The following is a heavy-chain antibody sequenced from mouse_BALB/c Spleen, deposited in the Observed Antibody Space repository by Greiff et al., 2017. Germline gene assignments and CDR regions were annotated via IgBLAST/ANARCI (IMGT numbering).Heavy chain of an antibody. CDR2: INSNGGST. J-gene: IGHJ3*01. V-gene: IGHV5-6-2*01. CDR3: ARHEDYGNPFAY. CDR1: GFTFSSYY. Sequence: EVQLVESGGGLVKLGGSLKLSCAASGFTFSSYYMSWVRQTPEKRLELVAAINSNGGSTYYPDTVKGRFTISRDNAKNTLYLQMSSLKSEDTALYYCARHEDYGNPFAYWGQGTLVTVSA. D-gene: IGHD2-1*01.